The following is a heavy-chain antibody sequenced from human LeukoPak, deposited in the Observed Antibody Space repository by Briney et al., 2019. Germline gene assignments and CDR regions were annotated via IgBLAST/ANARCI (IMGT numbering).Heavy chain of an antibody. V-gene: IGHV1-69*05. J-gene: IGHJ6*03. Sequence: SVKVSCKASGGTFSSYAISWVRQAPGQGLEWMGGIIPIFGTANYAQKFQGRVTITTDESTRTAYMELSSLRSEDTAVYYCAGRSRVPAADIYYYYYYMDVWGKGTTVTVSS. CDR2: IIPIFGTA. CDR1: GGTFSSYA. D-gene: IGHD2-2*01. CDR3: AGRSRVPAADIYYYYYYMDV.